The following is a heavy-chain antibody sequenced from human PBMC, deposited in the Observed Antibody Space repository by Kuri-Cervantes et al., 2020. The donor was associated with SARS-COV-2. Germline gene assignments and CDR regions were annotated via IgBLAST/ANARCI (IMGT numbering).Heavy chain of an antibody. V-gene: IGHV3-21*01. D-gene: IGHD2-2*02. Sequence: LSLTCAASGFTLSSHSMNWVRQAPGKGLEWVSSISSSSSYIYYADSVKGRFTISRDNAKNSLYLQMNSLRAEDTAVYYCARALLCSSTSCYTDAFDIWGQGTMVTVS. CDR3: ARALLCSSTSCYTDAFDI. J-gene: IGHJ3*02. CDR2: ISSSSSYI. CDR1: GFTLSSHS.